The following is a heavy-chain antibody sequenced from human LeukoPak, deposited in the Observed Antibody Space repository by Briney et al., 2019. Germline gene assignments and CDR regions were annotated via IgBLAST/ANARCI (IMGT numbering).Heavy chain of an antibody. D-gene: IGHD2-2*02. CDR3: ASSGYCSSTSCYIDY. Sequence: GGSLRLSCAASGFTFSSYWMSWVRQAPGKGLEWVANIKQDGSEKYYVDSVKGRFTISRDNAKNSLYLQMNSLRAEDTAVYYCASSGYCSSTSCYIDYWGQGTLVTVSS. J-gene: IGHJ4*02. V-gene: IGHV3-7*01. CDR1: GFTFSSYW. CDR2: IKQDGSEK.